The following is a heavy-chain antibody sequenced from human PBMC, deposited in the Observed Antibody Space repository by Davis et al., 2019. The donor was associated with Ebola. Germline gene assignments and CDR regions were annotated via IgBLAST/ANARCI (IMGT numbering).Heavy chain of an antibody. CDR2: ISAYNGNT. V-gene: IGHV1-18*01. CDR1: GYTFTSYG. Sequence: ASVKVSCKASGYTFTSYGISWVRQAPGQGLEWMGWISAYNGNTNYAQKLQGRVTMTTDTSTSTAYMELRSLRSDDTAVYYCARDNGGSSPHYYYYYYGMDVWSQGTTVTVSS. D-gene: IGHD6-6*01. CDR3: ARDNGGSSPHYYYYYYGMDV. J-gene: IGHJ6*02.